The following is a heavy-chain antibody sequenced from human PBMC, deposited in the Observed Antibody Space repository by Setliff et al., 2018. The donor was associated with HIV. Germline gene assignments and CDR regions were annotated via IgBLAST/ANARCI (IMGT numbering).Heavy chain of an antibody. CDR3: ASGQWLEHAFDI. Sequence: SETLSLTCTVSGGSIGIRSYFWGWIRQPPGKGLVWIGSVYSSGSTYYNPSLKSRVTVSVDTTKDQFSLRLSSVTVADTAVYYCASGQWLEHAFDIWGQGTVVTVSS. CDR1: GGSIGIRSYF. CDR2: VYSSGST. D-gene: IGHD6-19*01. J-gene: IGHJ3*02. V-gene: IGHV4-39*01.